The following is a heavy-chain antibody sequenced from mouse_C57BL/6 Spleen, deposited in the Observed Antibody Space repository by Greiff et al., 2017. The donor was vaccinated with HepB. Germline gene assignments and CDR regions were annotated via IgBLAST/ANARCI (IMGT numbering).Heavy chain of an antibody. V-gene: IGHV5-4*01. J-gene: IGHJ2*01. D-gene: IGHD4-1*01. Sequence: EVKLMESGGGLVKPGGSLKLSCAASGFTFSSYAMSWVRQTPEKRLEWVATISDGGSYTYYPDNVKGRFTISRDNAKNNLYLQMSHLKSEDTAMYYCARDHLGRLDYWGQGTTLTVSS. CDR2: ISDGGSYT. CDR1: GFTFSSYA. CDR3: ARDHLGRLDY.